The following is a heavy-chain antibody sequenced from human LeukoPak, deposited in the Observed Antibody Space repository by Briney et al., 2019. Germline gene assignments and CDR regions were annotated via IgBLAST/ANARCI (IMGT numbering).Heavy chain of an antibody. CDR3: AGGGGGYSGSYYGY. J-gene: IGHJ4*02. CDR2: ISYDGSNK. D-gene: IGHD1-26*01. Sequence: GGSLRLSRAASGFTFSSYAMHWVRQAPGKGLEWVAVISYDGSNKYYADSVKGRFTISRDNSKNTLYLQMNSLRAEDTAVYYCAGGGGGYSGSYYGYWGQGTLVTVSS. V-gene: IGHV3-30*04. CDR1: GFTFSSYA.